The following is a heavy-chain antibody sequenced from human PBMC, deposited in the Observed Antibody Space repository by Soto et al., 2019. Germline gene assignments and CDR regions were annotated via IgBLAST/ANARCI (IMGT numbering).Heavy chain of an antibody. J-gene: IGHJ6*02. CDR3: ARGRSYDILTGSQYYYGMDV. CDR2: IYHSGST. Sequence: SETLSLTCTVSGDSIGGGGYSWSWIRQPPGKGLEWIGYIYHSGSTYYNPSLKSRVTISVDRSKNQFSLKLSSVTAADTAVYYCARGRSYDILTGSQYYYGMDVWGQGTTVTVSS. CDR1: GDSIGGGGYS. D-gene: IGHD3-9*01. V-gene: IGHV4-30-2*01.